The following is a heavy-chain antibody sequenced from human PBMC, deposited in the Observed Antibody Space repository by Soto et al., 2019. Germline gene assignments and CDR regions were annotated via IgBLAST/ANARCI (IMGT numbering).Heavy chain of an antibody. CDR3: AKLTTAVSPNYFDY. D-gene: IGHD6-19*01. V-gene: IGHV3-30*18. CDR2: VFFDGSSQ. Sequence: QMEFLQSGGGVVQPGGSLRLSCTASESAFRIYTMHWVRQAPGKGLEWVAVVFFDGSSQYYANSVKGRFTISRDNSKNTLFLEMNSLRPEDTAVYYCAKLTTAVSPNYFDYWGQGILVTVSS. CDR1: ESAFRIYT. J-gene: IGHJ4*02.